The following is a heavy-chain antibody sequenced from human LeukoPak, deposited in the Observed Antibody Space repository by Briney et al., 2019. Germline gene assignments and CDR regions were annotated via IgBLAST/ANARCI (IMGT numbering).Heavy chain of an antibody. CDR2: ISGSGGST. D-gene: IGHD3-22*01. CDR1: GFTLSSYA. Sequence: GGSLRLSCAASGFTLSSYAMIWVRQARGKGLEWVSAISGSGGSTYYADSVKGRFTISRDNSKNTLYLQMNSLRAEDTAVYYCAKPFSSGYYSNYFDYWGQGTLVTVSS. CDR3: AKPFSSGYYSNYFDY. J-gene: IGHJ4*02. V-gene: IGHV3-23*01.